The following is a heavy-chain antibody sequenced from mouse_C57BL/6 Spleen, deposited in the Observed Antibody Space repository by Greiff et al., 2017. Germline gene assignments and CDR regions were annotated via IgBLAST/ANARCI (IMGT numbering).Heavy chain of an antibody. D-gene: IGHD1-1*01. CDR1: GYTFTSYW. V-gene: IGHV1-72*01. CDR2: IDPNSGGT. CDR3: ARKTTVGDFDY. Sequence: QVQLQQPGAELVKPGASVKLSCQASGYTFTSYWMHWVKQRPGRGLEWIGRIDPNSGGTKYNEKFKSKATLTVDDPSSTAYVQLSSLTSEVSAVYYCARKTTVGDFDYWCQGTTLAVSS. J-gene: IGHJ2*01.